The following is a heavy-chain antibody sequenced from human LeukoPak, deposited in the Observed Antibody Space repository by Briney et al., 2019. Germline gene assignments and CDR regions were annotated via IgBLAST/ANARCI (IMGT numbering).Heavy chain of an antibody. CDR3: VRESECGGNCYDS. CDR1: GYTFTAYY. J-gene: IGHJ4*02. D-gene: IGHD2-21*02. Sequence: ASVKVSRKASGYTFTAYYMHWVRQAPGQGLEWMGWTNPNSGGTNYAQKFQGRVTMTRDTSITTAYMELSRLTSDDTAVYYCVRESECGGNCYDSWGQGTLVTVSS. CDR2: TNPNSGGT. V-gene: IGHV1-2*02.